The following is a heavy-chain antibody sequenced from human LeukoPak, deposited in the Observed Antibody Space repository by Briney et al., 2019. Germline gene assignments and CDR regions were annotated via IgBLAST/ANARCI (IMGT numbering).Heavy chain of an antibody. CDR3: AKGLSRTTVITYSDY. D-gene: IGHD4-17*01. J-gene: IGHJ4*02. CDR2: ISGSGGST. Sequence: GGSLRLSCAACGFTFSSYAMSWVRQAPGKGLEWVSAISGSGGSTYYADSVKGRFTISRDNSKNTLYLQMNSLRAEDTAVYYCAKGLSRTTVITYSDYWGQGTLVTVSS. CDR1: GFTFSSYA. V-gene: IGHV3-23*01.